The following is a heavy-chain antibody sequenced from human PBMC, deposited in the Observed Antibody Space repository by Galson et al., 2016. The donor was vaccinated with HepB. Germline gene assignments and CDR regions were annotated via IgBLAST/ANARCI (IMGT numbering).Heavy chain of an antibody. CDR3: AKDLRGEPTMPRGYFDY. D-gene: IGHD3-16*01. Sequence: SLRLSCADSGFIFSSYAMHWVRQAPGKGLEWVALISYDGSNKYYADSVKGRFTISRDNSKNTLYLQMNSLRVEDTAVYYCAKDLRGEPTMPRGYFDYWGQGTLVTVSS. J-gene: IGHJ4*02. CDR2: ISYDGSNK. CDR1: GFIFSSYA. V-gene: IGHV3-30-3*01.